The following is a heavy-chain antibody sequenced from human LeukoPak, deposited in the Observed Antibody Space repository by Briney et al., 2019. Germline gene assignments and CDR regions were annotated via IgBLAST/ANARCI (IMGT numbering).Heavy chain of an antibody. CDR1: GYTLTELS. Sequence: ASVKASCKVSGYTLTELSMHWVRQAPGKGLEWMGGFDPEDGETIYAQKFQGRVTMTEDTSTDTAYMELSSLRSEDTAVYYCATALYYYGSGSLNWFDPWGQGTLVTVSS. CDR2: FDPEDGET. D-gene: IGHD3-10*01. J-gene: IGHJ5*02. V-gene: IGHV1-24*01. CDR3: ATALYYYGSGSLNWFDP.